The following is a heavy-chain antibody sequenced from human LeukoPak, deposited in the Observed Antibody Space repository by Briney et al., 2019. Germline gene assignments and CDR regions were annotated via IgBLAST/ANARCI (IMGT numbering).Heavy chain of an antibody. CDR2: MNPNSGNT. J-gene: IGHJ4*02. V-gene: IGHV1-8*01. Sequence: GASVKVSCKASGYTFTSYDINWVRQATGQGLEWMGWMNPNSGNTGYAQKFQGRVTMTRNTSISTAYMELSSLRSEDTTVYYCARGYTYYYDSSGYQDDYWGQGTLVTVSS. CDR1: GYTFTSYD. D-gene: IGHD3-22*01. CDR3: ARGYTYYYDSSGYQDDY.